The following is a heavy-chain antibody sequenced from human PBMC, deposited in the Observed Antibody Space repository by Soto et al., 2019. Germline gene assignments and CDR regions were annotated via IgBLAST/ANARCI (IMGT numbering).Heavy chain of an antibody. J-gene: IGHJ4*02. V-gene: IGHV1-18*01. CDR1: GYTFTSYG. Sequence: ASVKVSCKASGYTFTSYGISWVRQAPGQGLEWMGWISAYNGSTNYAQKLQGRVTMTTDTSTSTAYMELRSLRSDDTAVYYCARAHLRYFDWLSKDYWGQGTLVTVSS. D-gene: IGHD3-9*01. CDR3: ARAHLRYFDWLSKDY. CDR2: ISAYNGST.